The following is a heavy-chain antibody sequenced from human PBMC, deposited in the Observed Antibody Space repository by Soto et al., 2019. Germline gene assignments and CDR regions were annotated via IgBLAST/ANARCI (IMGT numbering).Heavy chain of an antibody. Sequence: PGGSLRLSCAASGFTFSSYGMHWVRQAPGKGLEWVAVISYDGSNKYYADSVKGRFTISRDNSKNTLYLQMNSLRAEDTAVYYCAKDGAYYDTPGHDYWGQGTLVTVSS. CDR1: GFTFSSYG. J-gene: IGHJ4*02. CDR2: ISYDGSNK. CDR3: AKDGAYYDTPGHDY. D-gene: IGHD3-22*01. V-gene: IGHV3-30*18.